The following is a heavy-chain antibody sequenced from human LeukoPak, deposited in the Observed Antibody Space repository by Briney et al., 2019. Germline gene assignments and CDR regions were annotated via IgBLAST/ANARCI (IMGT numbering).Heavy chain of an antibody. Sequence: GAPVKVSCKTSGYTFTNGYLHWVRQAPGQGLEWVGIINPGDGSTKYAQKFQGRATMTRDTSTSTVYMELSILGSEDTAVYYCARVGQLVFDYWGQGTLVTVSS. D-gene: IGHD6-6*01. CDR3: ARVGQLVFDY. J-gene: IGHJ4*02. CDR2: INPGDGST. CDR1: GYTFTNGY. V-gene: IGHV1-46*03.